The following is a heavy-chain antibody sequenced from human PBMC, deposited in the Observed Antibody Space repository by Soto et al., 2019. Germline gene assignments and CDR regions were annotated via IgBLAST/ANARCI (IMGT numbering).Heavy chain of an antibody. D-gene: IGHD2-15*01. J-gene: IGHJ5*02. V-gene: IGHV4-61*01. CDR3: AREAGYCSGGSCYSSNWFDP. Sequence: PSETLSLTCTVSGGSVSSGSYYWSWIRQPPGKGLEWIGYIYYSGSTNYNPSLKSRVTISVDTSKNQFSLKLSSVTAADTAVYYGAREAGYCSGGSCYSSNWFDPWGQGTLVTVSS. CDR2: IYYSGST. CDR1: GGSVSSGSYY.